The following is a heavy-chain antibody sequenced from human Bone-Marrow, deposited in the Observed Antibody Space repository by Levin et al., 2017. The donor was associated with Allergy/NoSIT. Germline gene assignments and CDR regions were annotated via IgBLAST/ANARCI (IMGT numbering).Heavy chain of an antibody. CDR1: GFTFSSYE. Sequence: GGSLRLSCAASGFTFSSYEMNWVRQAPGKGLEWVSYISSSGSTIYYADSVKGRFTISRDNAKNSLYLQMNSLRAEDTAVYYCARGQSDSSGWLGGFDYWGQGTLVTVSS. D-gene: IGHD6-19*01. V-gene: IGHV3-48*03. J-gene: IGHJ4*02. CDR3: ARGQSDSSGWLGGFDY. CDR2: ISSSGSTI.